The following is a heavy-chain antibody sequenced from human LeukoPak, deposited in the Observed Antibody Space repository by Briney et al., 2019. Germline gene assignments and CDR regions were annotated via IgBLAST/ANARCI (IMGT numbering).Heavy chain of an antibody. D-gene: IGHD3-22*01. J-gene: IGHJ3*02. Sequence: PSETLSLNCTVSGGSISSYYWSWIRQPPGKGLEWIGYIYYSGSTNYDPSLKSRVTISVDTSKNQFSLKLSSVTAADTAVYYCARAGHYDDAFDIWGQGTMVTVSS. V-gene: IGHV4-59*01. CDR3: ARAGHYDDAFDI. CDR1: GGSISSYY. CDR2: IYYSGST.